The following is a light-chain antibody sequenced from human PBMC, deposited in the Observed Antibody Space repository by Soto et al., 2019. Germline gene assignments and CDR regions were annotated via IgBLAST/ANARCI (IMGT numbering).Light chain of an antibody. J-gene: IGLJ1*01. CDR3: SSYTSSTAYI. V-gene: IGLV2-14*03. CDR2: HVT. Sequence: QSVLAQPASVSGSPGQSITISCTGTSSDVGGYNYVSWYQLHPGDAPKLMIYHVTNRPSGVSNRFSGSKSGNTASLTISGLQAEDEADYYCSSYTSSTAYIFGTGTKVTVL. CDR1: SSDVGGYNY.